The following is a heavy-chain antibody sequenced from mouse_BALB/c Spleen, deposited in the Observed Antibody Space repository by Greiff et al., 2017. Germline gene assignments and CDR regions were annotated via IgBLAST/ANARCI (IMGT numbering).Heavy chain of an antibody. V-gene: IGHV1-87*01. J-gene: IGHJ2*01. CDR1: GYTFTSYW. CDR2: IYPGDGDT. CDR3: ARGGRGYFDY. D-gene: IGHD3-3*01. Sequence: QVQLKQSGAELARPGASVKLSCKASGYTFTSYWMQWVNQRPGQGLEWIGAIYPGDGDTRYTQKFKGKATLTADKSSSTAYMQLSSLASEDSAVYYCARGGRGYFDYWGQGTTLTVSS.